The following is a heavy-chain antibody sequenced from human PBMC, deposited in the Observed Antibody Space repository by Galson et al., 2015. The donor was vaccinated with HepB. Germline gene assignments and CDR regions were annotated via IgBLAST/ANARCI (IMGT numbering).Heavy chain of an antibody. V-gene: IGHV1-69*13. Sequence: SVKVSCKASGGTFSSYAISWVRQAPGQGLEWMGGIIPIFGTANYAQKFQGRVTITADESTSTAYMELSSLRSEDTAVYYCAREGGGGAWDYFDYWGQGTLVTVSS. D-gene: IGHD2-21*01. CDR3: AREGGGGAWDYFDY. J-gene: IGHJ4*02. CDR2: IIPIFGTA. CDR1: GGTFSSYA.